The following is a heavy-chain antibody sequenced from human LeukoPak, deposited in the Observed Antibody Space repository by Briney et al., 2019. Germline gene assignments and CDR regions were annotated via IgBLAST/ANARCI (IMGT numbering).Heavy chain of an antibody. CDR2: ISGGGGST. CDR1: GFTFSSYA. V-gene: IGHV3-23*01. CDR3: AKWDGIPVAGTYFY. D-gene: IGHD6-19*01. J-gene: IGHJ4*02. Sequence: GGSLRLSCAASGFTFSSYAMSWVRQAPGKGVEWVSAISGGGGSTHYADSVKGRFTISRDNFKNTLFLQMNSLRAEDTAIYYCAKWDGIPVAGTYFYWGQGTLVTVSS.